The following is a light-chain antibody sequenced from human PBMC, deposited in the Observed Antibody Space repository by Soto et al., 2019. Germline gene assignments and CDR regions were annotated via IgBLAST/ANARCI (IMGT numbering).Light chain of an antibody. CDR1: SSDVGGYNY. CDR3: SSYTSRSTYA. Sequence: QSALTQPASVSGSPGPSITISCTGTSSDVGGYNYVSWYQQHPGKAPKLMIYDVSNRPSGVSDRFSGSKSGNTASLTISGLQAEDEADYYCSSYTSRSTYAFGTGTKLTVL. CDR2: DVS. J-gene: IGLJ1*01. V-gene: IGLV2-14*01.